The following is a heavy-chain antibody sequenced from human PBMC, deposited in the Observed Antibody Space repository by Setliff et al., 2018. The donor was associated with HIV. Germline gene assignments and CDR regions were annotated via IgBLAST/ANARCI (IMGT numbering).Heavy chain of an antibody. CDR1: GYKFTGHH. CDR3: ARQDIPTGYYLFDY. CDR2: INPNMGDT. Sequence: KVSCKASGYKFTGHHIQWMRQAPGQGLEWMGRINPNMGDTQYEQKFQGRIIMTSDTSINTVYMELSSLTYDDTALYYCARQDIPTGYYLFDYWGQGTQVTVSS. J-gene: IGHJ4*02. V-gene: IGHV1-2*06. D-gene: IGHD3-9*01.